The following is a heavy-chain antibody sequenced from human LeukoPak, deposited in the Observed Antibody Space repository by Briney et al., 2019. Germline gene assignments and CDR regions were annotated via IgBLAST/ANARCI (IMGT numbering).Heavy chain of an antibody. V-gene: IGHV1-18*01. CDR1: GYTFTSYG. CDR3: ARASSSGYDIDY. J-gene: IGHJ4*02. D-gene: IGHD5-12*01. CDR2: VSAYNGNT. Sequence: ASVKVSCKASGYTFTSYGISWVRQAPGQGLEWMGWVSAYNGNTNYAQKFQGRVTITADESTSTASMELSSLISEDTAVDYCARASSSGYDIDYWGQGTLVTASS.